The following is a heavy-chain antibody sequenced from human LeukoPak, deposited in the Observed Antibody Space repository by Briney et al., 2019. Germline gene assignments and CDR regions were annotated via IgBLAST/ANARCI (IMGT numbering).Heavy chain of an antibody. Sequence: GGSLRLSCTGSGFTFGDHAMSWVRQAPGKGLEWVGFIRSKAYRGTTEYAASVKGRFTISRDDFASIAYLQMNSLTTEDTAVYYCARGPIQLWIYNAMDVWGQGTTVTVSS. V-gene: IGHV3-49*04. D-gene: IGHD5-18*01. J-gene: IGHJ6*02. CDR1: GFTFGDHA. CDR3: ARGPIQLWIYNAMDV. CDR2: IRSKAYRGTT.